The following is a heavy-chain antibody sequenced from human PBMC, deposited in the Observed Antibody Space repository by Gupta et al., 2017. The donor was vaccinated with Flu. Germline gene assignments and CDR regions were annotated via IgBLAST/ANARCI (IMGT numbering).Heavy chain of an antibody. V-gene: IGHV3-74*01. D-gene: IGHD6-19*01. J-gene: IGHJ5*02. CDR1: GFSISNYS. CDR2: ISSDGRDT. Sequence: EVQLVESGGDLVPPGGSLRLSCAASGFSISNYSMHWVRQGPGKGLEWVSRISSDGRDTRYADSVKGRFTIARENAQNKLYRQVNSLRVEDTSLAVGINFITGWSWVQGTLVQVS. CDR3: INFITGWS.